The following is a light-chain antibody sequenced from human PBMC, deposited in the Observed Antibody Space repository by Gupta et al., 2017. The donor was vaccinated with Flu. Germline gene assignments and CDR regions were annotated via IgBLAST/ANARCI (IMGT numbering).Light chain of an antibody. Sequence: DIQMTQSPSTLSASVGDRVTITRQASQTVSSWLAWYQQKPGKAPQLLIYRASNLQTGVPSTFGGSGSGTEFTLTISSLQPDDFATYYCQQDNSYPWTFGQGTKVEIK. CDR2: RAS. CDR3: QQDNSYPWT. CDR1: QTVSSW. J-gene: IGKJ1*01. V-gene: IGKV1-5*03.